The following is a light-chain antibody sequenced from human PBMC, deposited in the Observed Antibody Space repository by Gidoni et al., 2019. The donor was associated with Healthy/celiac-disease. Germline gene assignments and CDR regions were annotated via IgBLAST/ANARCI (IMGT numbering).Light chain of an antibody. CDR2: DAS. J-gene: IGKJ2*02. V-gene: IGKV3-11*01. Sequence: EIVLTQSPATLSLSPGERATLSCRASQSVSSYLAWYQQKPGQAPRHLIYDASNRATGIPARFSGSGSGTDFTLTISSLEPEDFAVYYCQQRSNWPPWTFGQGTKLEIK. CDR1: QSVSSY. CDR3: QQRSNWPPWT.